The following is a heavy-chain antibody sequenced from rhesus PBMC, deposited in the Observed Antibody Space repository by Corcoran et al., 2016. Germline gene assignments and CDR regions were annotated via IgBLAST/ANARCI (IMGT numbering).Heavy chain of an antibody. CDR3: ARHRELEDGLDS. V-gene: IGHV4-81*01. CDR2: IDGNIAVT. CDR1: GGSFRGYY. D-gene: IGHD1-1*01. J-gene: IGHJ6*01. Sequence: QLQLQESGPGLVKPPETLSLTCAVSGGSFRGYYWSWIRQTPGKGLEWIGSIDGNIAVTKYNPSLKSRVTNSKDTAKNQFSRKLSSVTAADTAVYYCARHRELEDGLDSWGQGVVVTVSS.